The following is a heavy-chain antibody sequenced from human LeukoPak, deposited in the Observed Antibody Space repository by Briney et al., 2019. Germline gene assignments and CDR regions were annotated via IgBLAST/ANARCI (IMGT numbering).Heavy chain of an antibody. J-gene: IGHJ4*02. CDR1: GGSISSSNW. D-gene: IGHD3-22*01. CDR3: AGAAYYYDSSGYYAIDY. CDR2: IYHSGST. Sequence: SGTLSLTCAVSGGSISSSNWWSWVRQPPGKGLEWIGEIYHSGSTNYNPSLKSRVTISVDKSKNQFSLKLSSVTAADTAVYYCAGAAYYYDSSGYYAIDYWGQGTLVTVSS. V-gene: IGHV4-4*02.